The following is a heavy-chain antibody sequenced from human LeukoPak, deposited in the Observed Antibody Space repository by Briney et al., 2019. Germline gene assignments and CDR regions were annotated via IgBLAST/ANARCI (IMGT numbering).Heavy chain of an antibody. J-gene: IGHJ3*02. Sequence: PSETLSLTCTVSGASINSYYWNWIRQPAGKGLEWIGRFYASGITKNNPSLKSRVTMSVDTSKNQFSLNLTSVTAADTAVYYCARGAYSFDTWGQGTVVTVSS. CDR3: ARGAYSFDT. CDR2: FYASGIT. V-gene: IGHV4-4*07. D-gene: IGHD2-21*01. CDR1: GASINSYY.